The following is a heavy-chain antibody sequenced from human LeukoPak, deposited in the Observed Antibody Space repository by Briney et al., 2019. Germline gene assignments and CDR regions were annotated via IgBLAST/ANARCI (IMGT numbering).Heavy chain of an antibody. CDR3: AKDGSSDYAAFDI. Sequence: PGGSLRLSCAASGFTFDDYAMHWVRQAPGKGLEWVSGISWNSGSIGYADSVKGRFTIPRDNAKNSLYLQVNSLRAEDTALYYCAKDGSSDYAAFDIWGQGTMVTVSS. D-gene: IGHD4-17*01. V-gene: IGHV3-9*01. J-gene: IGHJ3*02. CDR2: ISWNSGSI. CDR1: GFTFDDYA.